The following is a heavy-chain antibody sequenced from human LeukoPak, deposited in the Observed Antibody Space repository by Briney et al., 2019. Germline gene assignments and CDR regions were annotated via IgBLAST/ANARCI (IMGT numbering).Heavy chain of an antibody. CDR3: VRDPVLSRSPYYFDY. J-gene: IGHJ4*02. CDR2: TYYRSKWYN. D-gene: IGHD2-15*01. CDR1: GYSVSSNSAA. Sequence: SQTLSLTCAFSGYSVSSNSAAWNWIRQSPSRGLEWLGRTYYRSKWYNDYAVSVKSRITIKPYTSKDQFSLQLNSVTPEDTAVYYCVRDPVLSRSPYYFDYWGQGTLVTVSS. V-gene: IGHV6-1*01.